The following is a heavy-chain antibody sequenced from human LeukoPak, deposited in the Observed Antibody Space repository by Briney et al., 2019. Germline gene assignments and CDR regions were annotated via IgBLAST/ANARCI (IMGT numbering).Heavy chain of an antibody. CDR3: AARYDYVWGSYSI. CDR1: GYSISSGYY. Sequence: SETLSLTCTVSGYSISSGYYWGWIRQPPGKGLEWIGSIYHSGSTYYNPSLKSRVTISVDTSKNQFSLKLSSVTAADTAVYYCAARYDYVWGSYSIWGQGTMVTVSS. V-gene: IGHV4-38-2*02. J-gene: IGHJ3*02. D-gene: IGHD3-16*01. CDR2: IYHSGST.